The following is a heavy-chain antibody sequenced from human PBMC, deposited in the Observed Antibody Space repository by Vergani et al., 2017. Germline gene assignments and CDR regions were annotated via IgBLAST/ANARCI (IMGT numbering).Heavy chain of an antibody. D-gene: IGHD3-3*01. J-gene: IGHJ6*02. CDR2: ITPFFPTG. Sequence: QVQLVQSGAEVKKPGSSVKVSCKASGGTFNIYSVSWLRQAPGQGPEWMGGITPFFPTGHYAQKFQGRVTITPDESATTVYMELRSLRSEDTAVYYCASPRTAENLPKPLDDFYGLDVWGQGATVTVSS. CDR1: GGTFNIYS. V-gene: IGHV1-69*05. CDR3: ASPRTAENLPKPLDDFYGLDV.